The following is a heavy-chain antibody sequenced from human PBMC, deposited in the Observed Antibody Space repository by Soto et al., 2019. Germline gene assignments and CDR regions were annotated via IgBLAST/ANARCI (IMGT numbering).Heavy chain of an antibody. J-gene: IGHJ5*02. V-gene: IGHV3-23*01. D-gene: IGHD1-26*01. CDR2: ISGSGFKK. CDR3: AKNQGVELVPLATVDWFDP. Sequence: PGGSLRLSCAASGFIFENLGMRWVRQAPGKGLEWISSISGSGFKKYYADSVKGRFTISRDNSKSTVYLELNNLSAEDTAVYHCAKNQGVELVPLATVDWFDPWGQGSVVTVS. CDR1: GFIFENLG.